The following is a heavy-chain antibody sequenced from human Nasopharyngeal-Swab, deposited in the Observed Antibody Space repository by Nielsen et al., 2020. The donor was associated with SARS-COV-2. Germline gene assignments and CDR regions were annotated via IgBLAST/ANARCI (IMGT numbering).Heavy chain of an antibody. J-gene: IGHJ6*02. Sequence: GESLKISCAASGFSFSSHWMTWVRQAPGKGLEWVASLNQDGSETYYVDPVKGRLTISRDNGKNSVYLQMNRLRVEETAVYYCARGHYAMDVWGQGITVTVSS. CDR2: LNQDGSET. CDR3: ARGHYAMDV. V-gene: IGHV3-7*04. CDR1: GFSFSSHW.